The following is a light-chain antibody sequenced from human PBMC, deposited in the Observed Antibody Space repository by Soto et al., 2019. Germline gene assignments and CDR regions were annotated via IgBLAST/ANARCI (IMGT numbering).Light chain of an antibody. V-gene: IGKV3-20*01. CDR2: GAS. CDR1: QSISSSY. CDR3: QQYNSSPFT. J-gene: IGKJ3*01. Sequence: ETVLTQSPGTLSLSPGERATLSCRASQSISSSYLAWYQQKAGQAPRLLIYGASSRATGIPDRFSGSGSGTDFTRTISRLEPEDFAVYYCQQYNSSPFTFGPGTKVDVK.